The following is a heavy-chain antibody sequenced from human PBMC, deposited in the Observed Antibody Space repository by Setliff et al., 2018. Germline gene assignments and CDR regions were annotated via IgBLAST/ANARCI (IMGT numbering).Heavy chain of an antibody. CDR2: MNPERDNT. D-gene: IGHD3-16*01. Sequence: ASVKVSCKASGYSFISYDINWVRQASGQGLEWMGWMNPERDNTGYAQKFQGRVTMTGHASINTAYMELTSLTSEDTAVYYCVRNPLGPEASTPGGYWGQGTLVTVSS. CDR1: GYSFISYD. CDR3: VRNPLGPEASTPGGY. V-gene: IGHV1-8*01. J-gene: IGHJ4*02.